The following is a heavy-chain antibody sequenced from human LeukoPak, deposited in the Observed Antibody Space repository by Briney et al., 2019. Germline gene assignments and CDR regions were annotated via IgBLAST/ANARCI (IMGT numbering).Heavy chain of an antibody. CDR3: ARDRNGDQRANAFDI. V-gene: IGHV1-46*01. D-gene: IGHD2-21*02. CDR2: INPSGDTI. Sequence: ASVKVSCKASRFTFTTYFMHWVRQAPGQGLEWMGKINPSGDTITYAQKFQGRVTMTRDTSTSTVNMELRSLRSDDTAVYYCARDRNGDQRANAFDIWGQGTMVTVSS. J-gene: IGHJ3*02. CDR1: RFTFTTYF.